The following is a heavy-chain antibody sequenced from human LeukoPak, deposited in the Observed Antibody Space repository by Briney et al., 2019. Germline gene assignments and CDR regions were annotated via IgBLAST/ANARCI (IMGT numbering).Heavy chain of an antibody. CDR2: ISYDGSNK. CDR3: ARERTYGDYVLDY. V-gene: IGHV3-30-3*01. CDR1: GFTFSDYV. D-gene: IGHD4-17*01. Sequence: GGSLRLSCAASGFTFSDYVMYWVRQAPGKGLEWVAVISYDGSNKYYADSVKGRSTISRDNSKNTLYLQMNSLKPEDTAVYYCARERTYGDYVLDYWGQGTLVIVSS. J-gene: IGHJ4*02.